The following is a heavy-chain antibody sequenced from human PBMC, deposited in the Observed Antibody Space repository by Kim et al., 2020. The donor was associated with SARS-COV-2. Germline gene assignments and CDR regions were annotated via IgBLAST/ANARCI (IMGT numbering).Heavy chain of an antibody. CDR1: GFTFSSYA. J-gene: IGHJ2*01. V-gene: IGHV3-30*04. Sequence: GGSLRLSCAASGFTFSSYAMHWVRQAPGKGLEWVAVISYDGSNKYYADSVKGRFTISRDNSKNTLYLQMNSLRAEDTAVYYCARDSRSWYQYWYFDLWGRGTLVTVSS. CDR2: ISYDGSNK. D-gene: IGHD6-13*01. CDR3: ARDSRSWYQYWYFDL.